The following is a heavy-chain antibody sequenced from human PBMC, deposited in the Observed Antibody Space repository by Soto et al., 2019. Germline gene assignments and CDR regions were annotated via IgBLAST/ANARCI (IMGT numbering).Heavy chain of an antibody. CDR3: AASILYYDMDV. Sequence: PGESLKISCKGSGYTFTNYWIGWVRQMPGKGPEWMGIIYPGDSDTKYNPSFQGQVTISADKSITTTYLQWSSLKASDTAIYYCAASILYYDMDVWGQGTTVTVSS. CDR1: GYTFTNYW. CDR2: IYPGDSDT. J-gene: IGHJ6*02. V-gene: IGHV5-51*03.